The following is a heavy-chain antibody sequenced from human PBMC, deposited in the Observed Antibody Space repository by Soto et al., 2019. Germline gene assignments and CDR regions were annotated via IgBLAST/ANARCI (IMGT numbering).Heavy chain of an antibody. CDR3: AREGYDSSGYYPYFDY. CDR2: IYHSGST. J-gene: IGHJ4*02. V-gene: IGHV4-30-2*01. Sequence: SETLSLTCAVSGGSISSGGYSWSWIRQQPGKGLERIGYIYHSGSTYYNPSLKSRVTITVDRSKNQFSLKLSSVTAADTVVFYCAREGYDSSGYYPYFDYWGQGILVTVSS. D-gene: IGHD3-22*01. CDR1: GGSISSGGYS.